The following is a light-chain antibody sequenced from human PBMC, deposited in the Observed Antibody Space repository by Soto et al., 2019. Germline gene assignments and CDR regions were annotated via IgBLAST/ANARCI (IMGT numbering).Light chain of an antibody. V-gene: IGKV1-5*03. Sequence: DIQMTQSPSTLSASVGERVTITCRASQTIGRWLAWYQQKPGRAPNLLLYKASSLQSGVPSRFSGSGSGTEFTLTITSLQPDDFATYYCQQYDNSSPTFGQGTKLEIK. CDR1: QTIGRW. J-gene: IGKJ2*01. CDR3: QQYDNSSPT. CDR2: KAS.